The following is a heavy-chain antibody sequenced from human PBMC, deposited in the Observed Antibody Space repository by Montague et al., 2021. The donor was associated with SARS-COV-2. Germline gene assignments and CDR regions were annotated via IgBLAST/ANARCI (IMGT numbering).Heavy chain of an antibody. J-gene: IGHJ4*02. Sequence: TLSLTCTVSGGSISSGSYYWNWIRQPAGNGLEWIGRIYTSGSTNYNPSLKNRVTISVDTSKNQFSLKLSSVTAADTAVYYCARESLHLTGYYNDYFDYWGQGTLVTVSS. D-gene: IGHD3-9*01. V-gene: IGHV4-61*02. CDR2: IYTSGST. CDR1: GGSISSGSYY. CDR3: ARESLHLTGYYNDYFDY.